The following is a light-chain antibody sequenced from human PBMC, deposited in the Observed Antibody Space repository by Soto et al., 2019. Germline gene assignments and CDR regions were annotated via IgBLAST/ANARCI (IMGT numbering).Light chain of an antibody. CDR3: QQYNNDWA. Sequence: DIQMTQSPTTLSASVGDGVTITCRASQTISSLLAWYQQRPGTAPKLLIYDVSSLQGGVPSRFSGGGSGTEFTLTISGLQPDDFATYYCQQYNNDWAFGQGTKVE. J-gene: IGKJ1*01. CDR2: DVS. V-gene: IGKV1-5*01. CDR1: QTISSL.